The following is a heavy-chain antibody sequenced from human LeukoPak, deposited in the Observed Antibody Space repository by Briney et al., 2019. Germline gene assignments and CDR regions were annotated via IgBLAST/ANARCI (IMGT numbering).Heavy chain of an antibody. CDR3: ATKGPTSGWVDY. Sequence: ASVKVSCKASGYTFTGYYMYWVRQAPGQGLEWMGWINPNSGGTNYAQKFQGRVTMTRDTSISTAYMDLSRLRSDDTAVYYCATKGPTSGWVDYWGQGTLVTVSS. CDR1: GYTFTGYY. J-gene: IGHJ4*02. V-gene: IGHV1-2*02. D-gene: IGHD6-19*01. CDR2: INPNSGGT.